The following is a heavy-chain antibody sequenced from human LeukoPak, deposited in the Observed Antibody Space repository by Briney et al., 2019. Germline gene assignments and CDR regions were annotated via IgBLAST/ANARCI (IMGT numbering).Heavy chain of an antibody. CDR3: ARDSSSLAPADY. J-gene: IGHJ4*02. Sequence: GGSLRLSCAASGFTFSSYSMNWVRQAPGKGLEWVSSISSSSSYIYYADSVKGRFTISRDNAKNSLYLQMNSLRAEDTAVYYCARDSSSLAPADYWGQGTLVTVSS. V-gene: IGHV3-21*01. CDR1: GFTFSSYS. CDR2: ISSSSSYI.